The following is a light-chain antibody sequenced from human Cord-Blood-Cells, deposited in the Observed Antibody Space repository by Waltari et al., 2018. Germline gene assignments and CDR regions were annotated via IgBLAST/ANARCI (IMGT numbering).Light chain of an antibody. CDR2: EVS. CDR1: SSDVGGYNY. J-gene: IGLJ3*02. CDR3: SSYAGSNNWV. V-gene: IGLV2-8*01. Sequence: QSALTQPPSASGSPGQPATISCTGTSSDVGGYNYVPWYQQHPGKAPKLMIDEVSKRPSGFPDRFSGSKSGNTASLTVSGLQAEDEADYYCSSYAGSNNWVFGGGTKLTVL.